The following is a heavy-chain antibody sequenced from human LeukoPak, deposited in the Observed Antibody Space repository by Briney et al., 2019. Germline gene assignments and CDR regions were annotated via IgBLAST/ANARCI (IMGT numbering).Heavy chain of an antibody. CDR2: ISADGGST. CDR3: AKDKAGTIVWYGRWAIGLFDY. CDR1: GFNFDAYA. D-gene: IGHD6-13*01. V-gene: IGHV3-43*02. J-gene: IGHJ4*02. Sequence: GGSLRLSCAASGFNFDAYAMHWVRQAPGKGLQWISPISADGGSTYYADSVKGRFTISRDNSKNSLYLQMNSLTTEDTAFYYCAKDKAGTIVWYGRWAIGLFDYWGQGTLLTVSS.